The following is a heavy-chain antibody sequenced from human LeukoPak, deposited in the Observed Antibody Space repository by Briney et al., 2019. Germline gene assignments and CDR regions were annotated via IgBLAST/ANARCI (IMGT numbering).Heavy chain of an antibody. CDR2: FSGSGSRT. CDR1: GFTFSSYG. J-gene: IGHJ3*02. CDR3: AKTNAPYSSSWDNSPGAFDI. Sequence: HPGGSLRLSCAASGFTFSSYGLSWVRQAPGKGLEWVSSFSGSGSRTYYADSVKGRFTVSRDNSKNTLYLQMSSPRAEDTAVYYCAKTNAPYSSSWDNSPGAFDIWGQGTMVTVSS. V-gene: IGHV3-23*01. D-gene: IGHD6-13*01.